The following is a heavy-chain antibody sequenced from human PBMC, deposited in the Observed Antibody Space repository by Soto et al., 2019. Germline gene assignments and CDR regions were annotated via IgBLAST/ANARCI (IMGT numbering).Heavy chain of an antibody. CDR1: GDSITSGGYY. J-gene: IGHJ5*02. CDR2: VYHSGRT. D-gene: IGHD3-10*01. V-gene: IGHV4-31*03. Sequence: QVKLQVSGPGLVKPSQTLSLTCNVSGDSITSGGYYWSWIRQQPGTGLEWIGYVYHSGRTYYNPSLKSRVTLTVEKYKNKSSLNLSSVTVADTAVYYCARQTTIIMPRGVRITYGGPFDPKGQGTLVTVSS. CDR3: ARQTTIIMPRGVRITYGGPFDP.